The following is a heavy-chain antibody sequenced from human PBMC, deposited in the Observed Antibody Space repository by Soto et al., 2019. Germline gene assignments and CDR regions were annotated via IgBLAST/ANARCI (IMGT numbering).Heavy chain of an antibody. V-gene: IGHV4-39*01. CDR1: GGSISCANCH. D-gene: IGHD2-21*02. J-gene: IGHJ3*02. Sequence: NPSETLSLTCTVSGGSISCANCHWLWIRQPPGKGLEWIGNTYKTETTYYNSALKSRVDISVDTSKNQIFLSLTSVTAADTAVYYCARRTANCGADCVFDMWGQGTMVTVSS. CDR3: ARRTANCGADCVFDM. CDR2: TYKTETT.